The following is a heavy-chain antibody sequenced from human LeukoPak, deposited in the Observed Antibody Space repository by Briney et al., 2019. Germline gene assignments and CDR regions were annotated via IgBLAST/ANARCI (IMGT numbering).Heavy chain of an antibody. CDR3: ARACYSGWNLEY. J-gene: IGHJ4*02. Sequence: PGGSLRLSCAASGFTFRSYWMSWVRQAPGKGLEWVANINQGGSVKYYVDSVKGRFTISRDDAKNSLYVQMNSLRDEDTAVYYCARACYSGWNLEYWGQGTLVTVSS. D-gene: IGHD5-12*01. V-gene: IGHV3-7*01. CDR2: INQGGSVK. CDR1: GFTFRSYW.